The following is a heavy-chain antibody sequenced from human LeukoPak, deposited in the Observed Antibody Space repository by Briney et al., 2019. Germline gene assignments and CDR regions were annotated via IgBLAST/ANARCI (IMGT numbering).Heavy chain of an antibody. V-gene: IGHV3-13*01. Sequence: GGSLRLSCAASGFTFSSYDMHWVRHATGKGLEWVSAIGTAGDTYYPGSVKGRFTISRENAKNSLYLQMNSLRAGDTAVYYCARRGGSDHFDYWGQGTLVTVSS. J-gene: IGHJ4*02. D-gene: IGHD3-10*01. CDR2: IGTAGDT. CDR1: GFTFSSYD. CDR3: ARRGGSDHFDY.